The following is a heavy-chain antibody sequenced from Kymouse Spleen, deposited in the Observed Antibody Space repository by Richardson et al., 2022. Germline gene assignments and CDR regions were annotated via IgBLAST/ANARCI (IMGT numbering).Heavy chain of an antibody. CDR1: GFTFSSYA. V-gene: IGHV3-64*02. Sequence: EVQLVESGEGLVQPGGSLRLSCAASGFTFSSYAMHWVRQAPGKGLEYVSAISSNGGSTYYADSVKGRFTISRDNSKNTLYLQMGSLRAEDMAVYYCAREDTIF*LVTLHWGQGTLVTVSS. CDR2: ISSNGGST. CDR3: AREDTIF*LVTLH. D-gene: IGHD3-9*01. J-gene: IGHJ1*01.